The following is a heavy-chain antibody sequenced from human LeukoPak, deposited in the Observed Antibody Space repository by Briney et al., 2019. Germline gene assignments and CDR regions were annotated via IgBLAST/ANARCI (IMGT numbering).Heavy chain of an antibody. J-gene: IGHJ3*02. D-gene: IGHD3-3*02. Sequence: GGSLRLSCAASGFTFDDYTMHWVRQAPGKGVEWFSLISWDGGSTYYADSVKGRFTISRDNSKNSLYLQMNSLRTEDTALYYCAKDLAFGAFDIWGQGTMVTVSS. CDR3: AKDLAFGAFDI. CDR1: GFTFDDYT. V-gene: IGHV3-43*01. CDR2: ISWDGGST.